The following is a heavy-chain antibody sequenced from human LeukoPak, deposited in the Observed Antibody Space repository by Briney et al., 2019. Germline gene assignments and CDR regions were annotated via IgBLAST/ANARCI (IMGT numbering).Heavy chain of an antibody. D-gene: IGHD5-18*01. J-gene: IGHJ2*01. Sequence: PGRALRLSCAASGFTFSSYGMHWVRQAPGKGLEWVAVISHDGSNKYFADSVKGRFTISRDNSKNTLYLQMNSLRAEDTAVYYCAEDTASSWWYFDLWGRGTLVTVSS. CDR3: AEDTASSWWYFDL. CDR1: GFTFSSYG. CDR2: ISHDGSNK. V-gene: IGHV3-30*18.